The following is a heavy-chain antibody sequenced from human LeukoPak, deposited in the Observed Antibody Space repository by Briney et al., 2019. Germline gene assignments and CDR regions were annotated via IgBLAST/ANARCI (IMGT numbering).Heavy chain of an antibody. J-gene: IGHJ4*02. V-gene: IGHV3-30*18. CDR2: ISYDGSNK. D-gene: IGHD1-26*01. Sequence: GGSLRLSCAASGFTFSSYGMHWVRQAPGKGLEWVAVISYDGSNKYYADSVKGRFTISRDNSKNTLYLQMNSLRAEDTAVYYCAKVAVGATITDYWGQGTLVIVSS. CDR3: AKVAVGATITDY. CDR1: GFTFSSYG.